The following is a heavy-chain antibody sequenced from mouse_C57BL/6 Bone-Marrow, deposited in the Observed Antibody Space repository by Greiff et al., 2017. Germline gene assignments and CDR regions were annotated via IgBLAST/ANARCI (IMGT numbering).Heavy chain of an antibody. CDR2: IRLKSDNYET. CDR1: GFTFSNYW. V-gene: IGHV6-3*01. CDR3: TDEMDY. Sequence: EVQRVESGGGLVQPGGSMKLSCVASGFTFSNYWMNWVRQSPEKGLEWVDQIRLKSDNYETHYAEAVKGRFTISRDDSKSSVYLQMNNLRAEDTGIYYCTDEMDYWGQGTSVTVSS. J-gene: IGHJ4*01.